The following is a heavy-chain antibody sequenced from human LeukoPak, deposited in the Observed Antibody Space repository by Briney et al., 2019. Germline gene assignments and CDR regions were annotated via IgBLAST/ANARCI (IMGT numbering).Heavy chain of an antibody. Sequence: SQTLPLTCAISGDSFSSNSAAWNWIRQSPSRGLEWLGRTYYRSKWYNDYAVSVKSRITINPDTSKNQFSLQLNSVTPEDTAVYYXARDVARTPKYYYYYYGMDVWGQGTTVTVPS. CDR3: ARDVARTPKYYYYYYGMDV. CDR1: GDSFSSNSAA. CDR2: TYYRSKWYN. J-gene: IGHJ6*02. V-gene: IGHV6-1*01. D-gene: IGHD5-12*01.